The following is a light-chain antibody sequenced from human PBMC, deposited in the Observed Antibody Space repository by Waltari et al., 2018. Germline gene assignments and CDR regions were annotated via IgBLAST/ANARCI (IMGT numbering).Light chain of an antibody. J-gene: IGKJ2*01. CDR1: QSVVTW. V-gene: IGKV1-5*03. Sequence: DIQLTQSPSTLSASVGDGVTIACRASQSVVTWLAWYQQKPGKAPRLLIYGASSLESGVPSRVSGSGSGTEFTLSISSLQPDDFATYYCQQYNNYPYTFGQGTKLEIK. CDR2: GAS. CDR3: QQYNNYPYT.